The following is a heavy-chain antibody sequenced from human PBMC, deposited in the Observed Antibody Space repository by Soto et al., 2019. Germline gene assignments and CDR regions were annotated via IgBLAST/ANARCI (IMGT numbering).Heavy chain of an antibody. CDR2: INAGNGNT. D-gene: IGHD3-22*01. J-gene: IGHJ4*02. Sequence: ASVKVSCKASGYTFTSYAMHWVRQAPGQRLEWMGWINAGNGNTKYSQKFQGRVTITRDTSASTAYMELSSLRSEDTAVYYCARVRYYYDSSGYSHFDYWGQGTLVTVS. CDR1: GYTFTSYA. CDR3: ARVRYYYDSSGYSHFDY. V-gene: IGHV1-3*01.